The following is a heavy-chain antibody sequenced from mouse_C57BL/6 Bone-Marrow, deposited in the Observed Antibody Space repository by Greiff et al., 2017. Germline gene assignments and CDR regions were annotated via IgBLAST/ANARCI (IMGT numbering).Heavy chain of an antibody. D-gene: IGHD2-13*01. Sequence: VQLQQSVAELVRPGASVTLSCKASGYTFTDYEMHWVKQTPVHGLEWIGAIDPETGGTAYTQKFKGKAILTADTSSSTAYMELRSLTSEDSAVYYSTRGECIGAMDYWGQGTSGTVSS. CDR1: GYTFTDYE. CDR2: IDPETGGT. V-gene: IGHV1-15*01. J-gene: IGHJ4*01. CDR3: TRGECIGAMDY.